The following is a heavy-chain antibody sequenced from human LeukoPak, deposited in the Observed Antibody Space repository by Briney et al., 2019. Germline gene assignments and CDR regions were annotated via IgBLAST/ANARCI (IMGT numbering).Heavy chain of an antibody. CDR2: IFYDGSHK. D-gene: IGHD1-26*01. Sequence: PGGSPRLSCAASGFTFSNYGMHWVRQAPGKGLEWVAVIFYDGSHKYYADSVNGRFTISTDNSKNTLYLQITSLRVEDTAVFHCATHRGSYPAGGFNYWGQGTLVTVSS. CDR3: ATHRGSYPAGGFNY. CDR1: GFTFSNYG. V-gene: IGHV3-33*01. J-gene: IGHJ4*02.